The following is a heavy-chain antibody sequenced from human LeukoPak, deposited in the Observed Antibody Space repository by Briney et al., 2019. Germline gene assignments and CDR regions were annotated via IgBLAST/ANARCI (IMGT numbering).Heavy chain of an antibody. CDR1: GFTFSSYW. J-gene: IGHJ4*02. Sequence: GGSLRLSCAASGFTFSSYWMSWVRQAPGKGLEWVANIKQDGSEKYYVDSVKGRFTISRDNAKNSLYLQMNSLRAEDTAVYYCARDRYDFWSGYLYYFDYWGQGTLATVSS. CDR2: IKQDGSEK. CDR3: ARDRYDFWSGYLYYFDY. D-gene: IGHD3-3*01. V-gene: IGHV3-7*03.